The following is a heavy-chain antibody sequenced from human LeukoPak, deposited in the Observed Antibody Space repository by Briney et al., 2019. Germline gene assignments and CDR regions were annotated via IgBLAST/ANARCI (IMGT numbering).Heavy chain of an antibody. V-gene: IGHV3-23*01. Sequence: LSXXXXXFTFSXXXMSXXRQXPXXXXXXXSVISGSGGSTYYADSVKGRFTISRDNSKNTVYLQMSSLKAEDTAVYFCARDPNGSGWFSIFDHWGQGALVTVSS. J-gene: IGHJ4*02. CDR1: XFTFSXXX. CDR2: ISGSGGST. D-gene: IGHD6-19*01. CDR3: ARDPNGSGWFSIFDH.